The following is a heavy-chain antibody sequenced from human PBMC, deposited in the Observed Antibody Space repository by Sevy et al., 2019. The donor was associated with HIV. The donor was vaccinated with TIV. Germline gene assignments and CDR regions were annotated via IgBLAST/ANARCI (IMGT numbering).Heavy chain of an antibody. CDR3: ARDAMRVGNSNYYYGMDV. J-gene: IGHJ6*02. D-gene: IGHD2-2*01. CDR1: GFTLSPYS. V-gene: IGHV3-48*02. CDR2: ISSSSNII. Sequence: GGSLRLSCAASGFTLSPYSMEWVRQAPGQGLEWVSHISSSSNIIYYADSVKGRFTVSRDNAKNSLYLRMDSLRDEDTAVYYCARDAMRVGNSNYYYGMDVWGQGTTVTVSS.